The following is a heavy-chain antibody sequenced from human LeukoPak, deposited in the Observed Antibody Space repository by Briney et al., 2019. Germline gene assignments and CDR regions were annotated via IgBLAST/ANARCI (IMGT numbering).Heavy chain of an antibody. CDR3: ARDLEVGASPCFDY. CDR1: GFTFSSYW. V-gene: IGHV3-74*01. Sequence: PGGSLRLSCAASGFTFSSYWMHWVRHAPGKGLVWVSRINTDGSSTSYADSVKGRFTISRDNAKNTLYLQMNSLRDEDTAVYYCARDLEVGASPCFDYWGQGTLVTVSS. D-gene: IGHD1-26*01. J-gene: IGHJ4*02. CDR2: INTDGSST.